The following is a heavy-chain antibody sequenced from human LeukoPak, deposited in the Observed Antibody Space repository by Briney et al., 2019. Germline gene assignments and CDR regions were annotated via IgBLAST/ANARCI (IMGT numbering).Heavy chain of an antibody. V-gene: IGHV3-30-3*01. D-gene: IGHD1-26*01. J-gene: IGHJ4*02. CDR2: ISYDGSNK. Sequence: GGSLRLSCAASGFTFSSYAMHWVRQAPREALEWVAVISYDGSNKYYADPVKGRFTISRDNSKNTLYLQMNSLRAEDTAVYYCARERTRHSGSYSYYFDYWGQGTLVTVSS. CDR1: GFTFSSYA. CDR3: ARERTRHSGSYSYYFDY.